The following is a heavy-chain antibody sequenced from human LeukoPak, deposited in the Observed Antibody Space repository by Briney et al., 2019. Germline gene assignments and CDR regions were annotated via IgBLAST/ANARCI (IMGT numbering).Heavy chain of an antibody. CDR2: IYYSGST. D-gene: IGHD4-17*01. Sequence: SETLSLTCTVSGGSISSSSYYWGWIRQPPGKGLEWIGSIYYSGSTYYNPSLKSRVTISVDTSKNQFSLKLSSVTAADTAVYYCARHRNEYDYGDYQVIDYWGQGTLVAVSS. CDR1: GGSISSSSYY. CDR3: ARHRNEYDYGDYQVIDY. V-gene: IGHV4-39*01. J-gene: IGHJ4*02.